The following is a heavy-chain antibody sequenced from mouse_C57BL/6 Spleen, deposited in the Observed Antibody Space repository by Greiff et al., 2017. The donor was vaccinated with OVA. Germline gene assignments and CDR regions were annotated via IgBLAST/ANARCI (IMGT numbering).Heavy chain of an antibody. D-gene: IGHD2-3*01. J-gene: IGHJ4*01. CDR3: ARKGWDSMLDY. Sequence: EVQLQQSGPELVKPGASVKISCKASGYTFTDYYMNWVKQSHGKSLEWIGDINPNNGGTSYNQKFKGKATLTVDKSSSTAYMELRSLTSEDSAVYYGARKGWDSMLDYWGQGTSVTVSS. CDR1: GYTFTDYY. V-gene: IGHV1-26*01. CDR2: INPNNGGT.